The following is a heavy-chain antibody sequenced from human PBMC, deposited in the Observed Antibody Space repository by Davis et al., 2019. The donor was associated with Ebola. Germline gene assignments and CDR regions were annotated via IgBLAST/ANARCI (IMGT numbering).Heavy chain of an antibody. V-gene: IGHV4-34*01. CDR3: ARGEVQGVIGYYGMDV. CDR1: GGSFSGYY. Sequence: SETLSLTCAVYGGSFSGYYWSWLRQLPGKGLEWIGEINHSGSTNYNPSLKSRVTISVDKSKNQFSLKLSSVTAADTAVYYCARGEVQGVIGYYGMDVWGQGTTVTVSS. D-gene: IGHD3-10*01. CDR2: INHSGST. J-gene: IGHJ6*02.